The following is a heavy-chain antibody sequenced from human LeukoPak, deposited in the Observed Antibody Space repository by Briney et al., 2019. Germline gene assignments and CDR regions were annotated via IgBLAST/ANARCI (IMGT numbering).Heavy chain of an antibody. CDR2: IRSKANSYAT. J-gene: IGHJ4*02. CDR1: GFTFSGSA. V-gene: IGHV3-73*01. CDR3: TVLSAVAGPFDY. D-gene: IGHD6-19*01. Sequence: GGSLRLSCAASGFTFSGSAMHWVRQASGKGLEWVGRIRSKANSYATAYAASVKGRFTISRDDSKNTAYLQMNSLKTEDTAVYYCTVLSAVAGPFDYWGQGTLVTVSS.